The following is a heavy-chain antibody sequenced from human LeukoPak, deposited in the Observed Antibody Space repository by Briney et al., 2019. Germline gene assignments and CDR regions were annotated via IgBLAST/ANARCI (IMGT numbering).Heavy chain of an antibody. D-gene: IGHD3-10*01. CDR2: INHSGRT. J-gene: IGHJ5*02. CDR1: GGSFSGYY. Sequence: SSETLSLTCAGYGGSFSGYYWSWIRQPPGKGVEWIGEINHSGRTNYNPSLKSRVTISVDTSKNQFSLKLSSVTAADTAVYYCARGRGPPLWFGPKYNWFDPWGQGTLVTVSS. CDR3: ARGRGPPLWFGPKYNWFDP. V-gene: IGHV4-34*01.